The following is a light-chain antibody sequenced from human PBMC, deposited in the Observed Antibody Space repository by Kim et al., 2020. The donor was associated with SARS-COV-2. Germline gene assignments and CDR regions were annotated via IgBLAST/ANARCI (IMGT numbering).Light chain of an antibody. J-gene: IGKJ1*01. CDR1: QSVTSH. CDR2: DTS. Sequence: LSPGERATLSCRASQSVTSHLAWYQQKPGQPPRLLIYDTSKRATDIPARFSGSGSGTDFTLIISSLEPEDFAIYYCHQRSKWPRTFGQGTKVDIK. CDR3: HQRSKWPRT. V-gene: IGKV3-11*01.